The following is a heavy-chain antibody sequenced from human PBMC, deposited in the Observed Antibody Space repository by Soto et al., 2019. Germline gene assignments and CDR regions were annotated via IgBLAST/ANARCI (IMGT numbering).Heavy chain of an antibody. CDR1: GFTFCRYT. V-gene: IGHV3-23*01. D-gene: IGHD3-22*01. Sequence: GWSPRLLCPASGFTFCRYTLSLGRQAPGKGLELVSAISGGGAYTYYADSVKGRFTISRDNSKTTLYLQMSTLRADDTAVYYCVKGSSDSRPYYFDFWGQGSLVTVSS. CDR2: ISGGGAYT. CDR3: VKGSSDSRPYYFDF. J-gene: IGHJ4*02.